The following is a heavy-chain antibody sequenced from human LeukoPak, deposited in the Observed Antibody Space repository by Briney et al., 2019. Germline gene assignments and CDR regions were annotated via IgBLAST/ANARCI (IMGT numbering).Heavy chain of an antibody. Sequence: PGESLRLSCAASGFSVSMKYMTWVRQAPGKGLEWVSVIFSGGTTYYADSVKGRFTVSRDNSKNTLYLQMNTLRAEDTAVYYCGKHDSSSDYWGQGTLVTVSS. CDR3: GKHDSSSDY. D-gene: IGHD3-22*01. CDR2: IFSGGTT. CDR1: GFSVSMKY. V-gene: IGHV3-53*05. J-gene: IGHJ4*02.